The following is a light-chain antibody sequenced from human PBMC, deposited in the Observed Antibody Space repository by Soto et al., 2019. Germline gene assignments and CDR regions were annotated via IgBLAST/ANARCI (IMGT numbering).Light chain of an antibody. CDR3: PQYNNWIT. V-gene: IGKV3-15*01. J-gene: IGKJ5*01. CDR1: QCICST. CDR2: DES. Sequence: EIDLTQSSGTLSLSPVERATLSCRSSQCICSTLAWYQQKPGQTPKLLIYDESTRATGVPARFSGGGSGTEFPLTISSLQSEDFAVYYCPQYNNWITFGRGTRLDIK.